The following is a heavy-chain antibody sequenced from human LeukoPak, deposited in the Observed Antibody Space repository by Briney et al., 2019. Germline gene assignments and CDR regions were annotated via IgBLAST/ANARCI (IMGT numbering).Heavy chain of an antibody. V-gene: IGHV3-23*01. CDR2: ISGSGGST. Sequence: AGVSLRLSCAASGFTFSSYAMSWVRQAPGKGLEWVSAISGSGGSTYYADSVKGRFTIPRDNYKNTLYLQMNSLRAEDTAVYYCAKALFNSYGYVSAYYFDYWGQGTLVTVSS. CDR1: GFTFSSYA. D-gene: IGHD5-18*01. CDR3: AKALFNSYGYVSAYYFDY. J-gene: IGHJ4*02.